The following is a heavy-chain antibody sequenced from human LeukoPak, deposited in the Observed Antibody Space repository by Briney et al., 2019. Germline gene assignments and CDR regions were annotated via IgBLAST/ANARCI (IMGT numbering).Heavy chain of an antibody. J-gene: IGHJ4*02. V-gene: IGHV3-48*03. Sequence: GGSLRLSCAASGFTVSSYEMNWVRQAPGKGLEWVSYISSSGNTMYYADSVKDRFSISRDNAKNSLYLQMNSLRAEDTAVYYCARRYCSSTSCTLDHWGQGTLVTVSS. CDR3: ARRYCSSTSCTLDH. CDR2: ISSSGNTM. CDR1: GFTVSSYE. D-gene: IGHD2-2*01.